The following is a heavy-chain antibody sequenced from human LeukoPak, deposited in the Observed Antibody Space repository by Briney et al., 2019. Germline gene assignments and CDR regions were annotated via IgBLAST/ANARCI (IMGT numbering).Heavy chain of an antibody. CDR2: INPRGGST. J-gene: IGHJ4*02. CDR1: GYTFTSYG. V-gene: IGHV1-46*01. D-gene: IGHD6-13*01. CDR3: ARGGSEQLAPPFDA. Sequence: GASVKVSCKASGYTFTSYGISWVRQAPGQGLEWMGMINPRGGSTNYAPKFQGRVTMTRDTSTSTAYVDLSSLRSGDTALYYCARGGSEQLAPPFDAWGQGTLVTVSS.